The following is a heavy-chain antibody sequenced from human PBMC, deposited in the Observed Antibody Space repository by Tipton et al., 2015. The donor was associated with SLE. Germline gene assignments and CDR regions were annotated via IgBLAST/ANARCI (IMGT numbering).Heavy chain of an antibody. CDR1: GGSISNYY. V-gene: IGHV4-59*12. D-gene: IGHD3-16*01. CDR2: IYYTGNT. CDR3: ARGVSGYFHYCYMDV. J-gene: IGHJ6*03. Sequence: TLSLTCTVSGGSISNYYWNWIRQPPGKGLEWIGHIYYTGNTNYNPSLESRVTISVDTSNNQFSLRLSSVTAADTAVYYCARGVSGYFHYCYMDVWGKGTTVTISS.